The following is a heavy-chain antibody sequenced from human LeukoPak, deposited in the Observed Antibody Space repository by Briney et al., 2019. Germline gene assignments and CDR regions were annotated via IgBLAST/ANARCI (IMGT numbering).Heavy chain of an antibody. Sequence: PGGSLRLSCAASGFTFSSYWMSWVRQAPGKGLEWVANIKQDGSEKYYVDSVKGRFTISRDNAKNSLYLQMNSLRAEDTAVYYCARERLSSPRGNYYYYMDVWGKGTTVTISS. CDR3: ARERLSSPRGNYYYYMDV. V-gene: IGHV3-7*01. D-gene: IGHD3-16*01. CDR2: IKQDGSEK. CDR1: GFTFSSYW. J-gene: IGHJ6*03.